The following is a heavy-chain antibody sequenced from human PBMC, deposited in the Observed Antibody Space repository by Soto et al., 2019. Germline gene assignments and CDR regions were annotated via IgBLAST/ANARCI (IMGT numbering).Heavy chain of an antibody. V-gene: IGHV1-8*01. Sequence: QVQLVQSGAEVKKPGASVKVSCKASGYTFTSYDINWVRQATGQGLEWMGWMNPKSGNTGYEQKFQGRVTMTRNTSRSTAYMELSSLRSEDTAVYYCARVTVGATQHGDYWGQGTLVTVSS. D-gene: IGHD1-26*01. CDR1: GYTFTSYD. CDR3: ARVTVGATQHGDY. CDR2: MNPKSGNT. J-gene: IGHJ4*02.